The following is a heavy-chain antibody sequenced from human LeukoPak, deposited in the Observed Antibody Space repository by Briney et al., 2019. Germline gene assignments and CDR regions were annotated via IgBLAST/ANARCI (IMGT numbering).Heavy chain of an antibody. Sequence: SETLSLTCTVSGGSISSYYWSWIRQPPGKGLEWIGYIYYSGSTNYNPSLKSRVTISVDTSKNQSSLKLSSVTAADTAVYYCARTRCSGGSCYSFYFDYWGQGTLVTVSS. D-gene: IGHD2-15*01. CDR3: ARTRCSGGSCYSFYFDY. CDR2: IYYSGST. V-gene: IGHV4-59*08. CDR1: GGSISSYY. J-gene: IGHJ4*02.